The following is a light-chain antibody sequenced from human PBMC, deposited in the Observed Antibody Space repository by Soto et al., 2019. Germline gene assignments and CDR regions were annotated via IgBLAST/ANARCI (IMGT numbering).Light chain of an antibody. CDR2: GAS. CDR1: QSASSSY. CDR3: QQYGSSSIT. V-gene: IGKV3-20*01. J-gene: IGKJ5*01. Sequence: EIVLTQSPGTLSLSPGERATLSCRASQSASSSYLAWYQQKPGQAPRLLIYGASSRATGIPDRFSGSGSGTDFTLTISRLEPEDFAVYYCQQYGSSSITFGKGTRLEIK.